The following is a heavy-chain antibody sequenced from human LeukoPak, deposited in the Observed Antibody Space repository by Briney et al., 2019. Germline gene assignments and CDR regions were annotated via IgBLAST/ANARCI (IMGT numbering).Heavy chain of an antibody. J-gene: IGHJ5*02. CDR3: ARNEYATGWFDH. V-gene: IGHV1-8*01. CDR2: MTPNSGQT. D-gene: IGHD2-2*01. CDR1: GYTFTSFD. Sequence: ASVKVSCKASGYTFTSFDINWVRQATGQGLEWLGWMTPNSGQTGYAQEFQGRVTLTRDTSTSTAYMELSSLTSEDTAVYYCARNEYATGWFDHWGQGTVVTVSS.